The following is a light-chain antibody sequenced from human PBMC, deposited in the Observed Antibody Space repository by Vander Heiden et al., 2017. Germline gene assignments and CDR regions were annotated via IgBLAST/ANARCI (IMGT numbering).Light chain of an antibody. CDR1: KLGDKY. CDR3: QAWDSATEV. V-gene: IGLV3-1*01. J-gene: IGLJ2*01. CDR2: QDN. Sequence: SYELTQPPSVSVSPGQTASITCSGDKLGDKYACWYQQKPGQSPVVVIYQDNKRPSGSPERFSGSNSGNTATLTISGTQAMDEADYYCQAWDSATEVFGGGTKLTVL.